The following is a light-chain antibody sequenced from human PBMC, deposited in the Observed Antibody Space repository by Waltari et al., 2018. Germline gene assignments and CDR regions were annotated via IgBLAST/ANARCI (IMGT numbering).Light chain of an antibody. Sequence: QSALTQPASVSGSPGQSITISCTGTSSDFGGYNYFSWYQHHPGKAPKIMIYDVNDRPSGVSNRFSGSKSGNTASLTISGLQAEDEADYYCSSYRRSDIVVFGGGTKLTVL. CDR2: DVN. CDR3: SSYRRSDIVV. CDR1: SSDFGGYNY. V-gene: IGLV2-14*03. J-gene: IGLJ2*01.